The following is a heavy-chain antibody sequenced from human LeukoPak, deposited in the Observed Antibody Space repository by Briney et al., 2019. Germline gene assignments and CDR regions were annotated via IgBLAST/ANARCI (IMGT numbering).Heavy chain of an antibody. J-gene: IGHJ4*02. Sequence: NPSQTMSLTCTVSGGSISSGDYYWSWIRQPPGKGLEWIGYIYYSGSTYYNPSLKSRVTISVDTSKNQFSLKLSSVTAADTAVYYCARSIAVADYYFDYWGQGTLVTVSS. D-gene: IGHD6-19*01. CDR1: GGSISSGDYY. V-gene: IGHV4-30-4*08. CDR3: ARSIAVADYYFDY. CDR2: IYYSGST.